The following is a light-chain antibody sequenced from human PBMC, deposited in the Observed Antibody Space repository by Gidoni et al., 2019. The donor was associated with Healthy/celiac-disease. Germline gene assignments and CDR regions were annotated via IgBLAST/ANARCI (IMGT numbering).Light chain of an antibody. CDR3: QQRSNWPRT. J-gene: IGKJ1*01. CDR2: DAS. CDR1: QSVSSY. Sequence: EFVLTQSPATLSLSPGERATLSCRASQSVSSYLAWYQQKPGQAPRLLIYDASNRATGIPARFSGSGSGTDFTLTISSLEPEDFAVYYCQQRSNWPRTIGQGTKVEIK. V-gene: IGKV3-11*01.